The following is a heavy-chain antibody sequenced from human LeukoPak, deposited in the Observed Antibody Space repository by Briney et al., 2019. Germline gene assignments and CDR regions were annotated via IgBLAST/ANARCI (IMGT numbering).Heavy chain of an antibody. CDR3: ARAYPPYYYDFWSGYYPYYYYGMDV. J-gene: IGHJ6*02. D-gene: IGHD3-3*01. CDR2: MNPNSGNT. V-gene: IGHV1-8*01. Sequence: ASVKVSCKASGYTFTSYDINWVRQATGQGLEWMGWMNPNSGNTGYAQKFHGRVTMTRNTSISTAYMELSSVRSEDTAVYYCARAYPPYYYDFWSGYYPYYYYGMDVWGQGTTVTVSS. CDR1: GYTFTSYD.